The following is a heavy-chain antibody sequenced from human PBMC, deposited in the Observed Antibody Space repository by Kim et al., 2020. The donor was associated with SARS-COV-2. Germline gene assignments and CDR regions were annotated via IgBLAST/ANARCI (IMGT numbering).Heavy chain of an antibody. CDR1: GFTFSSYW. J-gene: IGHJ6*02. D-gene: IGHD6-6*01. CDR2: IKQDGSEK. V-gene: IGHV3-7*03. CDR3: ARWGSSSDYYYYYYGMDV. Sequence: GGSLRLSCAASGFTFSSYWMSWVRQAPGKGLEWVANIKQDGSEKYYVDSVKGRFTISRDNAKNSLYLQMNSLRAEDTAVYYCARWGSSSDYYYYYYGMDVWGQGTTVTVSS.